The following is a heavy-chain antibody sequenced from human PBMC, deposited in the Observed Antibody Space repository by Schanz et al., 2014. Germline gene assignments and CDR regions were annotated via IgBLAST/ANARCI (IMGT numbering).Heavy chain of an antibody. CDR3: TRGGYSYALSAFDI. J-gene: IGHJ3*02. CDR2: ISTSNGNT. D-gene: IGHD5-18*01. Sequence: QVQLVHSGTEVQKLGASVKVSCQTSGYTFTAYGINWVRQAPGQGLEWVGWISTSNGNTNYIQKLQGRVTMTTDTSTGTAYMELRSLRSDDTALYYCTRGGYSYALSAFDIWGQGTMVTVSS. CDR1: GYTFTAYG. V-gene: IGHV1-18*01.